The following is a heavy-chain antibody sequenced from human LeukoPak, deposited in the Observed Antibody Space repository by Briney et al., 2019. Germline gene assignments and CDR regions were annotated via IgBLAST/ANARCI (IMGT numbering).Heavy chain of an antibody. Sequence: SETLSLTCTVSGGSISSYYWSWIRQPAGKALEWIGRIYTSGSTNYNPSLKSRFTMSVDTSKNQFSLKLSSVTAADTAVYYCARDPAFRSSSDYMDVWGKGTTVTVSS. CDR1: GGSISSYY. V-gene: IGHV4-4*07. J-gene: IGHJ6*03. CDR2: IYTSGST. CDR3: ARDPAFRSSSDYMDV. D-gene: IGHD6-13*01.